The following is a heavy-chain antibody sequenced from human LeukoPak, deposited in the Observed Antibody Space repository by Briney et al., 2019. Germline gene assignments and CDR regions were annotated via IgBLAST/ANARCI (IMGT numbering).Heavy chain of an antibody. D-gene: IGHD7-27*01. CDR1: GYTFIGYY. Sequence: ASVKVSCKAPGYTFIGYYIHWVRQAPGQGLEWMGWISPNSGGTNYAQKFQGRVTMTRDTSISTAYMELSRLRYDDTAVYYCANGDGIETHHAFDIWCQGTMVTVSP. CDR3: ANGDGIETHHAFDI. CDR2: ISPNSGGT. V-gene: IGHV1-2*02. J-gene: IGHJ3*02.